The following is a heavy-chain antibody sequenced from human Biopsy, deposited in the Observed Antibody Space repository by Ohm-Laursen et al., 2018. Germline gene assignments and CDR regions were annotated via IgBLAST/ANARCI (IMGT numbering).Heavy chain of an antibody. J-gene: IGHJ6*02. CDR1: GGAFTNYA. V-gene: IGHV1-69*13. D-gene: IGHD6-19*01. CDR2: IITVSETA. Sequence: SVKVSCNASGGAFTNYAINWVRQAPGHGLEWMGGIITVSETAGYAERFQGRVTITADVTTTTAYMDLSGLRSEGTAVYYCVAYPSSGFFENNDDFAMDVWGQGTTVIVSS. CDR3: VAYPSSGFFENNDDFAMDV.